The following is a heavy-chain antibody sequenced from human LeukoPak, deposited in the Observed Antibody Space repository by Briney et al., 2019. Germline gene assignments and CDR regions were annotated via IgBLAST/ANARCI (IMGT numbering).Heavy chain of an antibody. CDR2: TYYRSKWYN. D-gene: IGHD5-24*01. J-gene: IGHJ4*02. CDR3: ARDSTVMATIQD. Sequence: SQTLSLTCAISGVSVSSNSVAWIWIRQSPSRGLEWLGRTYYRSKWYNDYAVSVKSRITINPDTSKNQFSLQLNSVTREDTAVYYCARDSTVMATIQDWGQGTLVTVSS. CDR1: GVSVSSNSVA. V-gene: IGHV6-1*01.